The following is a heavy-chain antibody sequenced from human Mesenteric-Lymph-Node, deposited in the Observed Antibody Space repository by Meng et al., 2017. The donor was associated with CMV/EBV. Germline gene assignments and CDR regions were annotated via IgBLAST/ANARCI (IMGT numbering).Heavy chain of an antibody. CDR2: ISSSGSTI. Sequence: GESLEISCAASGFTFSDYYMSWIRPAPGKGLEWVSYISSSGSTIYYADSVKGRFTISRDNSQNTLYLQNDSLRAEDTALYYCARDLAAAGGMDVWGQGTTVTVSS. CDR1: GFTFSDYY. V-gene: IGHV3-11*01. CDR3: ARDLAAAGGMDV. J-gene: IGHJ6*02. D-gene: IGHD6-13*01.